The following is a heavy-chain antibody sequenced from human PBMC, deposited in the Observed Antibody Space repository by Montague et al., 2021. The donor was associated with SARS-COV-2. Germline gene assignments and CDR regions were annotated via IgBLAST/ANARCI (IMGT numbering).Heavy chain of an antibody. V-gene: IGHV4-39*07. J-gene: IGHJ6*02. CDR3: ARVGRQQLVRLSGMDV. Sequence: SETLSLTCTVSGGSISSSSYYWGWIRLPPGKGLEWIGSIYYSGSTYYNPSLKSRVTITVDTSKNQFSLKLSSVTAADTAVYYCARVGRQQLVRLSGMDVWGQGTTVTVSS. D-gene: IGHD6-13*01. CDR2: IYYSGST. CDR1: GGSISSSSYY.